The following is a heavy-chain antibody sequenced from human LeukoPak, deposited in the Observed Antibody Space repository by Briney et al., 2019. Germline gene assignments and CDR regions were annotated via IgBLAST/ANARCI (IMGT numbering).Heavy chain of an antibody. D-gene: IGHD3-9*01. V-gene: IGHV1-2*02. CDR3: AGGDFDILTGHTTTSDY. CDR1: GYTFTRYY. Sequence: ASVKVSCKASGYTFTRYYMHWVRQAPGQGLEWMGWINPNSGGTNYAQKFRGRVTMTRDTSISTAYMELHRLTSDDTAVYYCAGGDFDILTGHTTTSDYWGQGTLVIVSS. J-gene: IGHJ4*02. CDR2: INPNSGGT.